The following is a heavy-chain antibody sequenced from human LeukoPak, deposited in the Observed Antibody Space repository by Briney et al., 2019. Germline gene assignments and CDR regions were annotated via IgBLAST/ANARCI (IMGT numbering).Heavy chain of an antibody. J-gene: IGHJ4*02. V-gene: IGHV3-53*01. Sequence: GGSLRLSCAASGFTVSSNYMNWVRQAPGKGLEWVSVIYSGGSTYYADSVKGRFTISRDNSKNTLYLQMNSLRAEDTAVYYCARLYSYGYVNYFDYWGQGTLVTVSS. CDR1: GFTVSSNY. CDR2: IYSGGST. D-gene: IGHD5-18*01. CDR3: ARLYSYGYVNYFDY.